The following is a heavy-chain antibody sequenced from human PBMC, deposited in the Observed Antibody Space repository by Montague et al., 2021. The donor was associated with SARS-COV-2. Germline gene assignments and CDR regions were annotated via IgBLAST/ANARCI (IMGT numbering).Heavy chain of an antibody. CDR2: INHSGST. V-gene: IGHV4-34*01. Sequence: SETLSLTCAVYGGSSSGYYWSWIRQPPGKGLEWIGEINHSGSTNYNPSLKGRVTISVDTSKNQFSLKLSSVTAADTAVYYCASLTLGYCSSTSCYSDWFDPWGQGTLVTVSS. CDR3: ASLTLGYCSSTSCYSDWFDP. D-gene: IGHD2-2*02. J-gene: IGHJ5*02. CDR1: GGSSSGYY.